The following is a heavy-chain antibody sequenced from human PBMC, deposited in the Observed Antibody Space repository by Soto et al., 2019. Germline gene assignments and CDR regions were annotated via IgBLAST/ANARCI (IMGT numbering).Heavy chain of an antibody. CDR1: GGSISSYY. J-gene: IGHJ6*02. CDR2: IYYSGST. Sequence: TLSLTCTVSGGSISSYYWSWIRQHPGKGLEWIGYIYYSGSTYYNPSLKSRVTISVDTSKNQFSLKLSSVTAADTAVYYCARDTGYSGRPRGIDVMGQAPTSTVS. CDR3: ARDTGYSGRPRGIDV. D-gene: IGHD5-12*01. V-gene: IGHV4-31*03.